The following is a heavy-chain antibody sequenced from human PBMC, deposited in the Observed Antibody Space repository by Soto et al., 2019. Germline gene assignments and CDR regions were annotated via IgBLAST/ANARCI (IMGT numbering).Heavy chain of an antibody. CDR3: ATSYGSGSSPFDY. J-gene: IGHJ4*02. CDR2: VNPILAMS. CDR1: GDTFSFYT. V-gene: IGHV1-69*02. Sequence: QVQLVQSGAEVKKPGSSVKVSCKASGDTFSFYTLNWVRQAPGQGFEWVGRVNPILAMSSSAHKFQGRVSXGXDXXTGTAYMELRSLRSDDTAVYYCATSYGSGSSPFDYWGQGTLVTVSS. D-gene: IGHD3-10*01.